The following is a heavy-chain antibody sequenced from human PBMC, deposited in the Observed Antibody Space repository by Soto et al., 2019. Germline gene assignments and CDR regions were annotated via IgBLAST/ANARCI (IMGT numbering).Heavy chain of an antibody. CDR2: FDPEDGET. CDR1: GYTXNELS. CDR3: ATNGHRPYYYDSSGRNYFDY. D-gene: IGHD3-22*01. J-gene: IGHJ4*02. Sequence: SXKVFFTVSGYTXNELSMNLVRQVPGKGLEWMGGFDPEDGETIYAQKFQGRVTITEDTSTDTAYIELSSLRSEEPAVYYCATNGHRPYYYDSSGRNYFDYWGQGTRFTVS. V-gene: IGHV1-24*01.